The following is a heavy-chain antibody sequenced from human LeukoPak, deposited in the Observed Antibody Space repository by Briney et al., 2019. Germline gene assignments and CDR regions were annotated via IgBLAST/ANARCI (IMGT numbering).Heavy chain of an antibody. CDR3: AKEPREYCSSTSCPSWFDS. Sequence: AGGSLRLSCAASGFTFNNYAMSWVRQAPGKGLEWVSAIIASGGTTYYADSVKGRFTISRDNSENTLFLQMNSLRAEDTAVYYCAKEPREYCSSTSCPSWFDSWGQGTLVTVSS. CDR2: IIASGGTT. J-gene: IGHJ5*01. CDR1: GFTFNNYA. V-gene: IGHV3-23*01. D-gene: IGHD2-2*01.